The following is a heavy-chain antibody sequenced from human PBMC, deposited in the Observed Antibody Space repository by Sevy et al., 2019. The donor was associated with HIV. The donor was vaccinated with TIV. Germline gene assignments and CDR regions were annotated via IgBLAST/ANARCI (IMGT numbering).Heavy chain of an antibody. D-gene: IGHD2-2*01. CDR2: IRSKAYGGTT. V-gene: IGHV3-49*03. CDR1: GFTFGDYA. Sequence: GGSLRLSCTASGFTFGDYAMSWFRQAPGKGLEWVGFIRSKAYGGTTEYAASVKGRFTISRDDSKSIANLQINSLKTEDTAVYYCTRDRYCSSTSCYWFAFDIWGQGTMVTVSS. CDR3: TRDRYCSSTSCYWFAFDI. J-gene: IGHJ3*02.